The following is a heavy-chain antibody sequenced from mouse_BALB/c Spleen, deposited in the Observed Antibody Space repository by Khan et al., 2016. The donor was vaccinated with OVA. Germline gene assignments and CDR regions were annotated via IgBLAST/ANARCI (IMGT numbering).Heavy chain of an antibody. CDR2: IWAGGST. D-gene: IGHD1-3*01. J-gene: IGHJ2*01. V-gene: IGHV2-9*02. Sequence: VKLLESGPGLVAPSQSLSITCTVSGFSLTSYGVHWVRQPPGKGLEWLGVIWAGGSTNYNSALMSRLSISTDNSKSQVFIKMNRLQTDDTAMYYCARLEDIWGQGTTLTVSS. CDR1: GFSLTSYG. CDR3: ARLEDI.